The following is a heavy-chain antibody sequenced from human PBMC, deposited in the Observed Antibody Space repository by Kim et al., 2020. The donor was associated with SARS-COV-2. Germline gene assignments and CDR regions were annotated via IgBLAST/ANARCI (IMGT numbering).Heavy chain of an antibody. D-gene: IGHD6-6*01. J-gene: IGHJ6*02. V-gene: IGHV3-15*01. Sequence: GGSLRLSCAASGFTFSNAWMSWVRQAPGKGLEWVGRIKSKTDGGTTDYAAPVKGRFTISRDDSKNTLYLQMNSLKTEDTAVYYCTTDIAADLYYGMDVWGQGTTVTVSS. CDR3: TTDIAADLYYGMDV. CDR1: GFTFSNAW. CDR2: IKSKTDGGTT.